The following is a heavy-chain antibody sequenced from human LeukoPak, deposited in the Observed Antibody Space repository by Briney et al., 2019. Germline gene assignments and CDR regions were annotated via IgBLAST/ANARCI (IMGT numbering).Heavy chain of an antibody. CDR1: GGSISNYY. D-gene: IGHD3-10*01. V-gene: IGHV4-59*01. CDR3: APQVRPPPGNYGMDV. Sequence: PSETLSLTCIVSGGSISNYYWSWIRQPPGKGLEWIGYIYYSGSTNYNPSLKSRVTISVDTSKNQFSLKLSSVTAADTAVYYCAPQVRPPPGNYGMDVWGQGTTVTVSS. J-gene: IGHJ6*02. CDR2: IYYSGST.